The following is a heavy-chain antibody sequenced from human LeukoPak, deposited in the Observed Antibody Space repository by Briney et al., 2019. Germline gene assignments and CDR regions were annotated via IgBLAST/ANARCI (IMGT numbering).Heavy chain of an antibody. J-gene: IGHJ6*03. V-gene: IGHV4-34*01. CDR1: GGSFSGYY. CDR2: INHSGST. D-gene: IGHD3-10*01. Sequence: SETLSLTCAVYGGSFSGYYWSWIRQPPGKGLEWIGEINHSGSTNYNPSLKSRATISVDTSKNQFSLKLSSVTAADTAVYYCARLTKNDSGSFRFGKKKRGYMDVWDKGTTVTISS. CDR3: ARLTKNDSGSFRFGKKKRGYMDV.